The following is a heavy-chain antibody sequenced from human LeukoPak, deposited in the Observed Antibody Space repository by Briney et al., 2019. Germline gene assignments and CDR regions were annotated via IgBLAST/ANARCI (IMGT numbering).Heavy chain of an antibody. V-gene: IGHV3-7*01. J-gene: IGHJ1*01. D-gene: IGHD6-13*01. CDR2: IKQDGSEK. Sequence: GGSLRLSCAASGFTFSSYWMSWVRQAPGKGLEWVANIKQDGSEKYYVDSVKGRFTISRDNAKNSLYLQMNSLRAEDTAVYYCARVFSAVGMQWAEFFLHWGQGTQVIVSS. CDR1: GFTFSSYW. CDR3: ARVFSAVGMQWAEFFLH.